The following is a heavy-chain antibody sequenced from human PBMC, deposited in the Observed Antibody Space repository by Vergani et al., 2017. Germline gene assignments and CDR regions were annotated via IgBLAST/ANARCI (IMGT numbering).Heavy chain of an antibody. V-gene: IGHV5-10-1*03. J-gene: IGHJ5*02. CDR3: ARREIAPGRRFDP. Sequence: EVQLVQSGAEVKKPGESLRISCKGSGYSFTSYWINWVRQMPGKGLEWMGNIDPSDSYTNYSPSFQGHVTISADKSVSTAYLQWSSLQASDTAMYYCARREIAPGRRFDPWGQGTLVTVSS. CDR2: IDPSDSYT. D-gene: IGHD1-14*01. CDR1: GYSFTSYW.